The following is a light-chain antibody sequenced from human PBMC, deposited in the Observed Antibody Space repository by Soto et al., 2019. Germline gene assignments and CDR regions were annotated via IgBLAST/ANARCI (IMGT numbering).Light chain of an antibody. CDR3: MPALPTPWT. CDR2: LGS. CDR1: QSLLHSNGYNY. J-gene: IGKJ1*01. V-gene: IGKV2-28*01. Sequence: DIVMTQSPLSLPVTPGEPASISCRSSQSLLHSNGYNYLDWYLQNPGLSPQLLIYLGSNRASGVPDRLSGIGSGLDFTLKISSVEAEDVGVYYSMPALPTPWTIGRGTKVEIK.